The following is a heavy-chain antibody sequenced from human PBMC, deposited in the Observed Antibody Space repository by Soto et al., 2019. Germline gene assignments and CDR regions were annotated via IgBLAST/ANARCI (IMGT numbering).Heavy chain of an antibody. CDR3: ARGLVALPVTGEDF. CDR1: GFTFTSHA. CDR2: ISFDGNTK. D-gene: IGHD2-15*01. V-gene: IGHV3-30-3*01. Sequence: QVQLVESGGGVVQPGTSLTLSCEASGFTFTSHAMHWVRQAPGKGLEWLAFISFDGNTKYYADSVKDRFSIFRDNSKKTVFLQMNSLTAEDTALYYCARGLVALPVTGEDFWRQGTLVTVSS. J-gene: IGHJ4*02.